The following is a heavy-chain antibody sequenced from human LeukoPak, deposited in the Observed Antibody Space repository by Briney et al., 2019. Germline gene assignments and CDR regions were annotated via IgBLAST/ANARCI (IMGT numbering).Heavy chain of an antibody. CDR2: IYPGDSDT. CDR3: AKQGGSGSHVDY. D-gene: IGHD3-10*01. CDR1: GYRFTSYW. Sequence: GESLKISCKASGYRFTSYWIGWVRQMPGKGQEWMGIIYPGDSDTRYSPSFRGQVTISADKSITTAYLQWSSLTASDSAMYYCAKQGGSGSHVDYWGQGTLVTVSS. J-gene: IGHJ4*02. V-gene: IGHV5-51*01.